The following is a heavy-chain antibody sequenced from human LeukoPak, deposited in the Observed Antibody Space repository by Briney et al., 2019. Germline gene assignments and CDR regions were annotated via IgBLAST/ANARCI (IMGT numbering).Heavy chain of an antibody. CDR1: GFTFSSYW. V-gene: IGHV3-7*01. CDR3: ARPKGVIVVVSAFDI. D-gene: IGHD3-22*01. Sequence: GGSLRLSCAASGFTFSSYWMTWVRQAPGKGLEWVANIKQDGSEKYYVDSVKGRFTISRDNAKNSLYLQMNSLRAEDTAVYYCARPKGVIVVVSAFDIWGQGTMVTVSS. CDR2: IKQDGSEK. J-gene: IGHJ3*02.